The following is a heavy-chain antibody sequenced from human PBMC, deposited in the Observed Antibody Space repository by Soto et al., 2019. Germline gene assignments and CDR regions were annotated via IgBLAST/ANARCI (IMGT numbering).Heavy chain of an antibody. CDR3: AMGDRKYYDSSGYYTRY. Sequence: SETLSLTCTVSGGSITSYYSWTWIRQPPGKGLLEWIGFIYYSGTTNYNPSLKSRVTISLDTSKNQFSLTLTSVTAADTAVYYCAMGDRKYYDSSGYYTRYWGPGPLVTVSS. V-gene: IGHV4-59*01. J-gene: IGHJ4*02. CDR2: IYYSGTT. D-gene: IGHD3-22*01. CDR1: GGSITSYY.